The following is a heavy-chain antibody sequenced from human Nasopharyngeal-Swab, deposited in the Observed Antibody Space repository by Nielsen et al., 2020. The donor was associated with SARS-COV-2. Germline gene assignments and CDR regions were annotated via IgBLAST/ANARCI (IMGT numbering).Heavy chain of an antibody. CDR2: MNPNSGNT. CDR1: CYTFTSYG. V-gene: IGHV1-8*02. CDR3: ARGGVGPVGGALDY. Sequence: ASAQVSCKASCYTFTSYGIIWVRHATGQGLEWMGWMNPNSGNTGYAQKFQGRVTMTSKTSLSTAYLELRSLRCDDTAVYYCARGGVGPVGGALDYWGQGTLVTVSS. J-gene: IGHJ4*02. D-gene: IGHD1-26*01.